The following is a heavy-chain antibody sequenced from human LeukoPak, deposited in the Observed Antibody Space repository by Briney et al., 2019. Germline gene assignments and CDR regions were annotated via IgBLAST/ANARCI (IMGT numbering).Heavy chain of an antibody. CDR2: INHSGST. CDR1: GGSFSGYY. CDR3: ARDSRIAVGN. Sequence: PSETLSLTCAVYGGSFSGYYGSWIRQPPGKGLEWIGEINHSGSTNYNPSLKSRVTISVDTSKNQFSLKLSSVTAADTAVYYCARDSRIAVGNWGQGTLVTVSS. J-gene: IGHJ4*02. D-gene: IGHD6-19*01. V-gene: IGHV4-34*01.